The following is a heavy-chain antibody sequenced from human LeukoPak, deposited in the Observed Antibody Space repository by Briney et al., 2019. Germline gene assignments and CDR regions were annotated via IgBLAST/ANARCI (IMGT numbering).Heavy chain of an antibody. D-gene: IGHD6-19*01. V-gene: IGHV3-21*01. CDR1: GFTFSSYS. CDR2: ISSSSSYI. Sequence: PGGSLRLSCAASGFTFSSYSMIWVRQAPGKGLEWVSSISSSSSYIYYADSVKGRFTISRDNAKNSLYLQMNSLRAEDTAVYYCAREGSGQYSSGWYGPDYWGQGTLVTVSS. J-gene: IGHJ4*02. CDR3: AREGSGQYSSGWYGPDY.